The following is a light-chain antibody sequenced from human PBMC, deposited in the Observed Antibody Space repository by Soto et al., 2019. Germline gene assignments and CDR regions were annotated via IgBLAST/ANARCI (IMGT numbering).Light chain of an antibody. CDR1: QNINTY. J-gene: IGKJ1*01. Sequence: DIQMTQSPYSLSAAVGDRVTITCRASQNINTYLNWYQQKPGKAPKLLIFDAASLQSGVPSRFSGSGSGTDFTLTISNLQPEDFAVYYCQQTYSSPRTFGQGTKVDIK. CDR2: DAA. CDR3: QQTYSSPRT. V-gene: IGKV1-39*01.